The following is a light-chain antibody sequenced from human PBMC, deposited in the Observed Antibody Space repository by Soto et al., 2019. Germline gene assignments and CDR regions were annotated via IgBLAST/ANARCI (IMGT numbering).Light chain of an antibody. Sequence: DIQVTQSPFPLAGSVGDRVTHTCRASQNIRGYLNWYQQKPGKAPKLLINSASSLQSGVPSRFSGSGSGTDFTFTISSLQPEDFATYYCQQSWSTPPTFGQGTKVDIK. CDR3: QQSWSTPPT. V-gene: IGKV1-39*01. CDR2: SAS. J-gene: IGKJ1*01. CDR1: QNIRGY.